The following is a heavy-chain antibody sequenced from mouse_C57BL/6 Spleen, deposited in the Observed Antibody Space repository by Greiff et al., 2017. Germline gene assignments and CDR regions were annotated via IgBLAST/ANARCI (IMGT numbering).Heavy chain of an antibody. CDR2: ISSGGSYT. J-gene: IGHJ1*03. V-gene: IGHV5-6*01. CDR1: GFTFSSYG. D-gene: IGHD4-1*01. Sequence: EVKLVESGGDLVKPGGSLKLSCAASGFTFSSYGTSWVRQTPDKRLEWVATISSGGSYTNYTDSVKGRFTISRDNAKNTLYLQMSSLKSEDTAMYCCERPVGRGYFDVWGTGTTVTVSS. CDR3: ERPVGRGYFDV.